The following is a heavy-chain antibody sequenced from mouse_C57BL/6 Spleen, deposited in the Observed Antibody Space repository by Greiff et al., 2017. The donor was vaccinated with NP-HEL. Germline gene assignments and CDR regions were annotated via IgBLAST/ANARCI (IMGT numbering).Heavy chain of an antibody. V-gene: IGHV1-76*01. CDR1: GYTFTDYY. J-gene: IGHJ4*01. CDR3: ARDGQGAMDY. D-gene: IGHD2-3*01. Sequence: VQLQESGAELVRPGASVKLSCKASGYTFTDYYINWVKQRPGQGLEWIARIYPGSGNTYYNEKFKGKATLTAEKSSSTAYMQLSSLTSEDSAVYFCARDGQGAMDYWGQGTSVTVSS. CDR2: IYPGSGNT.